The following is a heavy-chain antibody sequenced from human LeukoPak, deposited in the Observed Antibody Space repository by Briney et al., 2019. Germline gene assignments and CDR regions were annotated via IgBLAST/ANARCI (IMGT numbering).Heavy chain of an antibody. Sequence: PSETLSLTCTFSGGSVSSYYWSWIRQPPAKGLEWIGYIYYSGNTKYNPSFNSRVTMSVDTSKNQFSLKLTSVTAADTAVYFCAREGTTGWAFWGQGTLVTVSS. CDR1: GGSVSSYY. J-gene: IGHJ4*02. V-gene: IGHV4-59*02. CDR2: IYYSGNT. CDR3: AREGTTGWAF. D-gene: IGHD1-1*01.